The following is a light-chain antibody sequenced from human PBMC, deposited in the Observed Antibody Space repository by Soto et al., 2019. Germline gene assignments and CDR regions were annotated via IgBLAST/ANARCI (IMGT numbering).Light chain of an antibody. J-gene: IGLJ2*01. Sequence: QSALTQPASVSGSPGQSITISCTGTSSDVGGYNYVSWYQQYPGTAPKLMIYDVTYRPSGISNRFSGSKSGNTASLTISGLQAEDEADYYCSSYTSRSSVVFGGGTKLTVL. V-gene: IGLV2-14*01. CDR2: DVT. CDR1: SSDVGGYNY. CDR3: SSYTSRSSVV.